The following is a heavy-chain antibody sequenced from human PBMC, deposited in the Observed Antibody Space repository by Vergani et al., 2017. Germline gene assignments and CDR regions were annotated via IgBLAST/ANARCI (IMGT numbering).Heavy chain of an antibody. Sequence: QLQLQESGPGLVKPSATLSLTCSVSGASIRRSNYYWGWIRQPPGKGLEWIASIYYSGSTYYNPSLKSRFTISVDTSKNQFSLKLSSVTAADTAVYFCARHSTVEWLVKLGWIDPWGQGILVTVSS. J-gene: IGHJ5*02. CDR1: GASIRRSNYY. CDR2: IYYSGST. V-gene: IGHV4-39*01. D-gene: IGHD6-19*01. CDR3: ARHSTVEWLVKLGWIDP.